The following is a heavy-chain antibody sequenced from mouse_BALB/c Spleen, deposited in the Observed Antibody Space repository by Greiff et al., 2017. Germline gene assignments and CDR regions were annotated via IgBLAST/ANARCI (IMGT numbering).Heavy chain of an antibody. CDR1: GYTFTDYA. J-gene: IGHJ2*01. D-gene: IGHD4-1*01. Sequence: VKLMESGAELVRPGVSVKISCKGSGYTFTDYAMHWVKQSHAKSLEWIGVISTYYGDASYNQKFKGKATMTVDKSSSTAYMELARLTSEDSAIYYCARGLTGSLDYWGQGTTLTVSS. CDR3: ARGLTGSLDY. V-gene: IGHV1S137*01. CDR2: ISTYYGDA.